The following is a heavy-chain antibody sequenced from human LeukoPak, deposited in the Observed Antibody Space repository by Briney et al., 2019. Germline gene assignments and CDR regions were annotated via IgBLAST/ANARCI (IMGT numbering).Heavy chain of an antibody. CDR3: ARLASATEDLDY. CDR2: IYPGDSDT. Sequence: GESLKISCKGSVYSFTSYWIAWVRQMPGKGLEWMGIIYPGDSDTRYSPSFRGQVTISADKSINIAYLQWNSLKASDSAIYYCARLASATEDLDYWGQGTLVTVSS. J-gene: IGHJ4*02. V-gene: IGHV5-51*01. CDR1: VYSFTSYW.